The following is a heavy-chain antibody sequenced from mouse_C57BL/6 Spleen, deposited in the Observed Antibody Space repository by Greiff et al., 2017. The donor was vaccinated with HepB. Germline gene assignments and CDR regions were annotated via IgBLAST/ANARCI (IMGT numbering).Heavy chain of an antibody. V-gene: IGHV7-3*01. CDR2: IRNKANGYTT. D-gene: IGHD1-1*01. Sequence: EVKLVESGGGLVQPGGSLSLSCVASGFTFTDYYMSWVRQPPGKALEWLGFIRNKANGYTTEYSASVKGRFTISRDNSQSILYLQMNALRAEDSATYYFARSLYYGSNFYWYFDGWGTGTTVTVSS. J-gene: IGHJ1*03. CDR3: ARSLYYGSNFYWYFDG. CDR1: GFTFTDYY.